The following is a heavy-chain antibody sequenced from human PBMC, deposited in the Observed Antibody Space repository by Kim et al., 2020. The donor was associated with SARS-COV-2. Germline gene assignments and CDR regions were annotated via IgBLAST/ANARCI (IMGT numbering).Heavy chain of an antibody. J-gene: IGHJ3*02. D-gene: IGHD3-10*01. CDR2: INAGNGNT. CDR1: GYTFTSYA. CDR3: ARDLTMVRGVIRNDAFDI. V-gene: IGHV1-3*01. Sequence: ASVKVSCKASGYTFTSYALHWVRQAPGQRLEWMGWINAGNGNTKYSQKFQGRVTITRDTSASTAYMELSSLRSEDTAVYYCARDLTMVRGVIRNDAFDIWGQGTMVTVSS.